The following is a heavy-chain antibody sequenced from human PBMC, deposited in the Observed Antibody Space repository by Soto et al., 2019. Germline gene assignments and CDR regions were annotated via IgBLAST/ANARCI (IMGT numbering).Heavy chain of an antibody. V-gene: IGHV3-23*01. Sequence: VQLLESGGSLVQPGGSLTLSCAASGFPFSSYAMSWVRQTPEKGLEWVAGISGGGNDRYYADFVQGRFTFSRDNSRNILNQQMTSRRADEPAMNFCARSLFMVAPDKGPFDYWGQGTLVTVSS. CDR3: ARSLFMVAPDKGPFDY. D-gene: IGHD5-12*01. CDR1: GFPFSSYA. CDR2: ISGGGNDR. J-gene: IGHJ4*02.